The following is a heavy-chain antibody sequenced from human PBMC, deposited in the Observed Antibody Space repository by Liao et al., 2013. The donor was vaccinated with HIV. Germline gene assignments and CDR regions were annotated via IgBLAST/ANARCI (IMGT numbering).Heavy chain of an antibody. V-gene: IGHV4-61*02. CDR3: ARATTSIWYFDL. D-gene: IGHD1-7*01. Sequence: QVQLQDSGPGLVKPSQTLSLTCTVSGGSITSGSYYWNWIRQPAGKGLEWIGRIYTSGATNYNPSLKSRVTMSVDTSKNQFSLKMSSVTAADTAVYFCARATTSIWYFDLWGRGASSLSPQ. CDR1: GGSITSGSYY. CDR2: IYTSGAT. J-gene: IGHJ2*01.